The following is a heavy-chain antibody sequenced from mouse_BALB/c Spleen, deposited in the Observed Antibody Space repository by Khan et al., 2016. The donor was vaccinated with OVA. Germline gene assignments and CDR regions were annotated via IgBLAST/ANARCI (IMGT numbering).Heavy chain of an antibody. D-gene: IGHD2-14*01. V-gene: IGHV2-5*01. Sequence: QVQLKESGPGLVQPSQSLSITCTVSGFSLTNYGVHWVRQSSGKGLEWPGVIWRGGNTDYNTAFMSSLSITKDNSKSQAFFNMNSLQTDDTAIAYCAKGDYKYGKSAFWGQGTLVTVAA. CDR1: GFSLTNYG. J-gene: IGHJ3*01. CDR2: IWRGGNT. CDR3: AKGDYKYGKSAF.